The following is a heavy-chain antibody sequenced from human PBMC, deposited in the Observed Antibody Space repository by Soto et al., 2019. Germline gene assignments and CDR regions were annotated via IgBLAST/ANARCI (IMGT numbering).Heavy chain of an antibody. CDR1: GVTFSSYG. D-gene: IGHD4-17*01. CDR3: AKGEYGDYGQFDY. V-gene: IGHV3-30*18. CDR2: ISYDGSNK. J-gene: IGHJ4*02. Sequence: PGGSLRLSCAASGVTFSSYGMHWVRQAPGKGLEWVAVISYDGSNKYYADSVKGRFTISRDNSKNTLYLQMNSLRAEDTAVYYCAKGEYGDYGQFDYWGQGTLVTVSS.